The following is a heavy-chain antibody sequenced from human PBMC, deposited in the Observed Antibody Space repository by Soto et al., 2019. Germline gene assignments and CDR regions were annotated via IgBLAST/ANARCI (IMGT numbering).Heavy chain of an antibody. CDR2: IPNSGCRT. CDR3: ASRGRYYGMDV. J-gene: IGHJ6*02. Sequence: GSLRLSCAASGFTFSLYAMTWVRQAPGKGLEWVSSIPNSGCRTSLADSVKGRFTISRDNSKNTLYLQMNSLRDEDTAVYYCASRGRYYGMDVWGQGTTVTVSS. D-gene: IGHD3-10*01. CDR1: GFTFSLYA. V-gene: IGHV3-23*01.